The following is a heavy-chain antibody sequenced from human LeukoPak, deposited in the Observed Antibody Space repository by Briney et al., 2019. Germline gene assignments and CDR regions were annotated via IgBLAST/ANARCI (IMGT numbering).Heavy chain of an antibody. CDR2: IKQDGSEK. D-gene: IGHD2-8*01. CDR3: AREEDML. V-gene: IGHV3-7*01. CDR1: GFTFSSYW. Sequence: GGSLRLSCEAAGFTFSSYWMSWVRQAPGKGLEWVANIKQDGSEKYYVDSVKGRFTISRDNAKNSLSLQMISLRADDTAVYYCAREEDMLWGQGTLVTVSS. J-gene: IGHJ4*02.